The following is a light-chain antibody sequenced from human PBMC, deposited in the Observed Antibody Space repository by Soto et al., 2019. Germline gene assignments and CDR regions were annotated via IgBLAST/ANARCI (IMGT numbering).Light chain of an antibody. J-gene: IGLJ1*01. CDR1: SSDVGGYNS. CDR3: SSYASGGTYV. Sequence: QSALTQPASVSGSPGQSIPISCTGTSSDVGGYNSVSWYQQHPGKAPKLMIYDVTNRPSGVSNRFSGSKSGNTASLTISGLQAEDEADYYCSSYASGGTYVFGTGTKVTVL. CDR2: DVT. V-gene: IGLV2-14*01.